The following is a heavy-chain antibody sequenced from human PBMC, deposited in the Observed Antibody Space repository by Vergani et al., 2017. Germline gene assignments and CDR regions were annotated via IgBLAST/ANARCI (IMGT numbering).Heavy chain of an antibody. Sequence: EVQLLESGGGLVQPGGSLRLSCAASGFTFSSYAMSWVRQAPGKGLEWVSAISGSGSTIYYADSVKGRFTISRDNAKNSLYLQMNSLRAEDTAVYYCARDLGSSGHWGQGTLVTVSS. J-gene: IGHJ4*02. CDR1: GFTFSSYA. V-gene: IGHV3-23*01. CDR2: ISGSGSTI. CDR3: ARDLGSSGH. D-gene: IGHD6-6*01.